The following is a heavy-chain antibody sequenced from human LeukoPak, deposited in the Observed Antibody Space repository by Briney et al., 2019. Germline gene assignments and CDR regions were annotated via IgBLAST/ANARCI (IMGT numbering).Heavy chain of an antibody. CDR1: GGSLSSYY. V-gene: IGHV4-59*01. Sequence: PSETLSLTCTVSGGSLSSYYWSWVRQPPGKGLEGIGYIYYSGTTNYNPSLKSRVTISVDPSKNQFSLKLSSVTAADTAVYYCARGVYIAAAQYAYWGQGTLVTVSS. CDR2: IYYSGTT. CDR3: ARGVYIAAAQYAY. J-gene: IGHJ4*02. D-gene: IGHD6-13*01.